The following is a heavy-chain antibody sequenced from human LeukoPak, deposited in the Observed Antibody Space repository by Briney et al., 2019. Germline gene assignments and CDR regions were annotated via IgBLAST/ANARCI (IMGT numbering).Heavy chain of an antibody. Sequence: TSETLSLTCTVSGGSISSYYWSWIRQPPGKGLEWIGYIYTSGSTNYNPSLKSRVTISVDTSKNQFSLKLSSLTAADTAVYSCARRVQWGGGPGGWFDPGGQGTLSPSPQ. J-gene: IGHJ5*02. CDR1: GGSISSYY. CDR2: IYTSGST. V-gene: IGHV4-4*09. CDR3: ARRVQWGGGPGGWFDP. D-gene: IGHD2-15*01.